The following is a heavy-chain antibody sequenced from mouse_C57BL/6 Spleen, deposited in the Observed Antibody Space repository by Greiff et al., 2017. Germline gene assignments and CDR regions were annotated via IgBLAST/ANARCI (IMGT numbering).Heavy chain of an antibody. J-gene: IGHJ1*03. CDR1: GYAFSSSW. Sequence: QVQLQQSGPELVKPGASVKISCKASGYAFSSSWMNWVKQRPGKGLEWIGRIYPGDGDTNYNGKFKGKATLTADKSSTSAYLHLSSLTSEDSAVYYCARWSGGNSLYFDVWGTGTTVTVSS. D-gene: IGHD2-1*01. CDR2: IYPGDGDT. V-gene: IGHV1-82*01. CDR3: ARWSGGNSLYFDV.